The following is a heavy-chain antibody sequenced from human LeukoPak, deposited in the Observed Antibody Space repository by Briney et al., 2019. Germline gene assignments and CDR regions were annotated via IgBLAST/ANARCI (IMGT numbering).Heavy chain of an antibody. D-gene: IGHD3-22*01. Sequence: SETLSLTCTVSGSSINNNFWTWIRQPPGKGLEWIGYIYSSGSANYNPSLKSRVIISGDMSKNQISLRLTSVTADDTAMYFCARHRDYFDTWGHGTLVTVSS. J-gene: IGHJ4*01. V-gene: IGHV4-59*08. CDR2: IYSSGSA. CDR1: GSSINNNF. CDR3: ARHRDYFDT.